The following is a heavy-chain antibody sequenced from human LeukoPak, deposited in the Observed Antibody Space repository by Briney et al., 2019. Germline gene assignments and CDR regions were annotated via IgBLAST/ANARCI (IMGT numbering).Heavy chain of an antibody. Sequence: PGGSLRLSCAASGFTFSSYWMHWVRHAPGKGLVWVSRVNSDGPMTAYADSVRGRFTISRDNAKNTLYLQMNSLRAEGTAVYYCTKDFDADSGYWGQGTLVTVSS. V-gene: IGHV3-74*01. CDR3: TKDFDADSGY. J-gene: IGHJ4*02. D-gene: IGHD3-9*01. CDR1: GFTFSSYW. CDR2: VNSDGPMT.